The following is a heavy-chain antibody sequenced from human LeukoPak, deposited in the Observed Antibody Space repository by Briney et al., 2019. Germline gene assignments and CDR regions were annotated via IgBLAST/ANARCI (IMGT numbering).Heavy chain of an antibody. CDR1: GFTVSTNY. D-gene: IGHD4-23*01. CDR2: IYSGGST. J-gene: IGHJ6*03. CDR3: AKEGAVRDYYYYMDA. Sequence: GGSLRLSCAASGFTVSTNYMSWVRQAPGKGREWVAVIYSGGSTYYEDSVKGRFTNTRHDSKKKIYLQMNSLRAEDTAVYSCAKEGAVRDYYYYMDAWGKGITVTVS. V-gene: IGHV3-66*01.